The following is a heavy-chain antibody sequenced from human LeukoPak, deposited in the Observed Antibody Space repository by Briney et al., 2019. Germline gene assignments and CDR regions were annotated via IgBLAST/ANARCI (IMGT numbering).Heavy chain of an antibody. D-gene: IGHD2-2*01. CDR1: GGTLSSYD. CDR3: AGGRTDIVVVPATLRNYYFDY. V-gene: IGHV1-69*06. J-gene: IGHJ4*02. Sequence: SVKVSCKASGGTLSSYDISWVRQAPGQGLEWMGGIMPMFGKTNYAQKFQGRVTTTADKATSTAYMELSSLRSEDTAVYYCAGGRTDIVVVPATLRNYYFDYWGQGTLVTVSS. CDR2: IMPMFGKT.